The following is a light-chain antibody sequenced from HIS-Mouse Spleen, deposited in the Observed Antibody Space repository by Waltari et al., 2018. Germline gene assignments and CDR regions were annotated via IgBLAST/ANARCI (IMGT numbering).Light chain of an antibody. CDR3: CSYAGSYTFEVV. CDR1: SSAVGGYNS. V-gene: IGLV2-11*01. J-gene: IGLJ2*01. Sequence: QSALTQPRSVSGSPGQSVTISCPGTSSAVGGYNSVSWYHQHPGKAPKPMIYDVSKRPSGVPDRFSGSKSGNTASLTISGLQAEDEADYYCCSYAGSYTFEVVFGGGTKLTVL. CDR2: DVS.